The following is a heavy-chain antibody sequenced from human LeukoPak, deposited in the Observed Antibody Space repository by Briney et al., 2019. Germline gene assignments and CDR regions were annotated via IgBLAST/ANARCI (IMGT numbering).Heavy chain of an antibody. CDR2: ISGSGGST. J-gene: IGHJ4*02. Sequence: GGSLRLSCAASGFTFSSYAMSWVRQAPGKGLEWVSAISGSGGSTYYADSVKGRFTISRDNSKNTLYLQMNSLRAEDTAVYYCAKDPIYYYDSSGYFDYWGQGTLVTVSS. V-gene: IGHV3-23*01. CDR1: GFTFSSYA. D-gene: IGHD3-22*01. CDR3: AKDPIYYYDSSGYFDY.